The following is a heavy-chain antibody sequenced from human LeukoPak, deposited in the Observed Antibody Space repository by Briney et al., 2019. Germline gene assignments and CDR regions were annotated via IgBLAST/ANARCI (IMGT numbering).Heavy chain of an antibody. CDR2: ISYDGSNK. V-gene: IGHV3-30-3*01. D-gene: IGHD2-15*01. J-gene: IGHJ4*02. Sequence: GGSLRLSCAASGFTFSSYAMHWVRQAPGKGLEWVAVISYDGSNKYYADSVKGRFTISGDNSKNTLYLQMNSLRAEDTAVYYCAKVRVGTAHFDYWGQGTLVTVSS. CDR3: AKVRVGTAHFDY. CDR1: GFTFSSYA.